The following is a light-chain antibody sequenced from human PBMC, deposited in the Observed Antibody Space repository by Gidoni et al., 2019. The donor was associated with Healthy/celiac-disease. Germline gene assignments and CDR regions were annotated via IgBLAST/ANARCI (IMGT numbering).Light chain of an antibody. CDR2: SPN. CDR3: VLYMGSGINWV. CDR1: SGSVSTSYY. J-gene: IGLJ3*02. Sequence: QTVVTQEPSFSVSPGGTVTLTCGLSSGSVSTSYYPSWYQQTPGQAPRTLIYSPNTRSSGVPDRFSGSILGNKAALTITGAQADDESDYYCVLYMGSGINWVFGGGTKLTVL. V-gene: IGLV8-61*01.